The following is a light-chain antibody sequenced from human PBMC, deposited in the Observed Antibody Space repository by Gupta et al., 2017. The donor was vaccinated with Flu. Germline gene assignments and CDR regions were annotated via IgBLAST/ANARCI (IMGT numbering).Light chain of an antibody. CDR3: SSYTNTNTFVL. V-gene: IGLV2-14*01. Sequence: SSDIGGVNSVSWYQQYPGKAPKLLIFEVSNRPSGVSARFSGSKFGNMASLTISGLQAEDEADYYCSSYTNTNTFVLFGGGTQLTVL. CDR2: EVS. CDR1: SSDIGGVNS. J-gene: IGLJ2*01.